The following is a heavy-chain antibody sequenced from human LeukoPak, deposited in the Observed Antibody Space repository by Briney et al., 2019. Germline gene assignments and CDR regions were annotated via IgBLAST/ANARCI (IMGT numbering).Heavy chain of an antibody. Sequence: ASVKVSCKASGYTFTGYYMHWVRQAPGQGLEWMGWINPNSGGTNYAQKFQGRVTMTRDTSISTAYMELSRLRSDDTAVYYCARAIVVVPADRYWFDPWGQGTLVTVSS. D-gene: IGHD2-2*01. CDR2: INPNSGGT. V-gene: IGHV1-2*02. CDR1: GYTFTGYY. J-gene: IGHJ5*02. CDR3: ARAIVVVPADRYWFDP.